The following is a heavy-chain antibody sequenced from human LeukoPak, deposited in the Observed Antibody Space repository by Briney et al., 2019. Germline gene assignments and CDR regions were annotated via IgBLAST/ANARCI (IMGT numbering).Heavy chain of an antibody. V-gene: IGHV4-38-2*02. Sequence: ASETLSLTCTVSGYSISSGYYWGWIRQPPGKGLEWIGSIYHSGYTYYNPSLESRVTISVDTSKNQFSLKLSSVTAADTAVYYCARKPGSGSYYLDSWGQGTLVTVSS. CDR2: IYHSGYT. CDR3: ARKPGSGSYYLDS. D-gene: IGHD3-10*01. CDR1: GYSISSGYY. J-gene: IGHJ4*02.